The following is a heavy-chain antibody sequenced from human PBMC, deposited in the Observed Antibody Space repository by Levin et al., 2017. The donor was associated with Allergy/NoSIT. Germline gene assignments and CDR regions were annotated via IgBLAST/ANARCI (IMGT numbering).Heavy chain of an antibody. D-gene: IGHD5-12*01. CDR3: ARDPLEYSGYGWGYYYYMDG. J-gene: IGHJ6*03. Sequence: ETLSLTCAASGFTFSSYSMNWVRQAPGKGLEWVSSISSSSSYIYYAYSVTGRFTISRDNAKNSLYLQMNSLRAEDTAVYYCARDPLEYSGYGWGYYYYMDGWGKGTTVTVSS. CDR2: ISSSSSYI. CDR1: GFTFSSYS. V-gene: IGHV3-21*01.